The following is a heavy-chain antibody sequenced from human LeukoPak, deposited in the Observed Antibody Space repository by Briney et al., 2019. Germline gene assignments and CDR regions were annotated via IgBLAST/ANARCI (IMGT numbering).Heavy chain of an antibody. CDR1: GGSISSYY. CDR3: ARVDYYLYYFDY. Sequence: PPETLSLTCTVSGGSISSYYWSWIRQPAGKGLEWIGRIHTSGYTNYNPSLKSRVTVSADTSKNQFSLKLNSVTAADTAVYYCARVDYYLYYFDYWGQGTLVTVSS. V-gene: IGHV4-4*07. D-gene: IGHD2-21*02. CDR2: IHTSGYT. J-gene: IGHJ4*02.